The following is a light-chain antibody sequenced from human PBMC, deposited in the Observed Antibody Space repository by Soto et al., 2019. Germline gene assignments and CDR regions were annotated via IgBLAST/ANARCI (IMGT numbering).Light chain of an antibody. Sequence: QSVLTQAPSASGTPGQRVTISCSGSSSSIGSNTVSWYQQVPGTAPKLLIYSNDQRPSGVPDRFSGSKSGTSASLAIGGLQSEDEADYYCAAWDGGLNGWVFGGGTKQTVL. V-gene: IGLV1-44*01. J-gene: IGLJ3*02. CDR3: AAWDGGLNGWV. CDR2: SND. CDR1: SSSIGSNT.